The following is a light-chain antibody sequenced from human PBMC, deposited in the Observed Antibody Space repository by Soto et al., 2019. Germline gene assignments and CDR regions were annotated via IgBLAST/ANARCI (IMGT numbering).Light chain of an antibody. CDR1: QMIYTW. V-gene: IGKV1-5*03. CDR2: EAS. J-gene: IGKJ5*01. CDR3: QQYHNWPIT. Sequence: DIQMTQSPSTLSASVGDIVTITFRASQMIYTWLAWYQQKPEKAPKLLIYEASSLDVGVPSRFSGSGSGTEFTLTISSLQSEDFAVYYCQQYHNWPITFGQGTRLEIK.